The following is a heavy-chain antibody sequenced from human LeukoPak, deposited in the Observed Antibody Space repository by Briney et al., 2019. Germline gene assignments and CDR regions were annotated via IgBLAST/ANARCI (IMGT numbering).Heavy chain of an antibody. CDR2: IYYSGST. CDR3: ASRSSIWSGYQDTLYYFDS. CDR1: GGSISSYY. V-gene: IGHV4-59*01. Sequence: PSETLSLTCTVSGGSISSYYWSWIRQPPGKRLEWIGHIYYSGSTNYNPSLKSRVTISVDTSENQSSLKLSSVTAADTAVYYCASRSSIWSGYQDTLYYFDSWGQGTLVTVSS. D-gene: IGHD3-3*01. J-gene: IGHJ4*02.